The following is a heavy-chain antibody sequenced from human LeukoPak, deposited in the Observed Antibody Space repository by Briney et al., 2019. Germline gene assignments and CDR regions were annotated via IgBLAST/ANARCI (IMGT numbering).Heavy chain of an antibody. V-gene: IGHV3-74*01. D-gene: IGHD3-22*01. J-gene: IGHJ2*01. CDR2: INPDGSVT. Sequence: PGGSLRLSCAASGFTFSRSWMHWVRQAPGKGLVWVSPINPDGSVTTYADAVKGRFTISRDNAENTLYLQMNSLRVEDTAVYCCARDSPSGFFDLWGRGTLVTVSS. CDR3: ARDSPSGFFDL. CDR1: GFTFSRSW.